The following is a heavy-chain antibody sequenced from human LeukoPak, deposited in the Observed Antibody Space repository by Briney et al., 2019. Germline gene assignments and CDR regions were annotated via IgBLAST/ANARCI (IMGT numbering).Heavy chain of an antibody. V-gene: IGHV3-30*18. D-gene: IGHD3-16*01. CDR1: GFTFSSYG. J-gene: IGHJ4*02. Sequence: GGSLRLSCAASGFTFSSYGMYWVRQAPGKGLEWVAVISYDGSNKYYADSVKGRFTISRDNSKNTLYLQMNSLRAEDTAVYYCAKDLGNGGNFDYWGQGTLVTVSS. CDR2: ISYDGSNK. CDR3: AKDLGNGGNFDY.